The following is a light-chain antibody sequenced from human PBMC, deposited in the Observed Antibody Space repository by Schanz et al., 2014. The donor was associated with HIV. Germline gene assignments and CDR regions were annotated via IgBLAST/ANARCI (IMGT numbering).Light chain of an antibody. CDR3: QQYNDRSYT. Sequence: DIQMTQSPSTLSASVGDRVTITCRASQRISNWLAWYQQKPGKAPNLLISQASILQSGVPSRFSGSGSGTEFTLAISSLQPEDFATYYCQQYNDRSYTFGQGTKLEIK. CDR2: QAS. V-gene: IGKV1-5*03. CDR1: QRISNW. J-gene: IGKJ2*01.